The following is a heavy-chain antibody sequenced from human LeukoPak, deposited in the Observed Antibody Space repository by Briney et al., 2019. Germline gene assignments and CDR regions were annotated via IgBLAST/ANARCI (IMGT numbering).Heavy chain of an antibody. Sequence: ASVKVSCKASGYTFTSYGISWVRQAPGQGLEWLGWISGYNGNTNYAQKFQGRVTMTRDTSTSTAYMELRSLRSDDTAVYYCARDGHRMYYYESGVYRFDYWGQGTLVTVSS. CDR3: ARDGHRMYYYESGVYRFDY. J-gene: IGHJ4*02. CDR1: GYTFTSYG. CDR2: ISGYNGNT. V-gene: IGHV1-18*01. D-gene: IGHD3-22*01.